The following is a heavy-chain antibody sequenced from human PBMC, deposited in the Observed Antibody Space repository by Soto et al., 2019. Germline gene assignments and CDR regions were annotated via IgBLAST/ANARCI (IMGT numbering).Heavy chain of an antibody. Sequence: QVQLVQSGAEVKKPGSSVKVSCKASGGTFSSYAISWVRQAPGQGLEWMGGIIPIFGTANYAQKFQGRVTITADESPSTAYMELSSLRSEDTAVYYCARSIIAAAGNYYYYGMDVWGQGTTVTVSS. J-gene: IGHJ6*02. CDR3: ARSIIAAAGNYYYYGMDV. V-gene: IGHV1-69*12. D-gene: IGHD6-13*01. CDR2: IIPIFGTA. CDR1: GGTFSSYA.